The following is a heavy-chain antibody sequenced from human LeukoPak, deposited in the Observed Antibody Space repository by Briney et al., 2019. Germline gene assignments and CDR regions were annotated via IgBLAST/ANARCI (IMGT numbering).Heavy chain of an antibody. CDR1: VGSITTYY. Sequence: PSQTLSLTCTLSVGSITTYYRTWIRHPPGEGLGCIRRIHASGSTPYTRSHTSRVTISVDTSKPQCSPKLSSVTAADTAVYYCARGWSMGWYRNAYWGQGTVVSVPS. V-gene: IGHV4-4*07. D-gene: IGHD6-19*01. J-gene: IGHJ4*02. CDR2: IHASGST. CDR3: ARGWSMGWYRNAY.